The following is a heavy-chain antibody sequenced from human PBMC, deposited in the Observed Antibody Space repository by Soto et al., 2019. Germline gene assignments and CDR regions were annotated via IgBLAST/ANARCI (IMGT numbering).Heavy chain of an antibody. Sequence: ASVKVSCKASGGTFSSYTISWVRQAPGQGLEWMGRIIPILGIANYAQKFQGRVTITADKSTSTAYMELSSLRSEDTAVYYCAREVDYYDSSGYYSYWGQGTLVTVSS. D-gene: IGHD3-22*01. CDR1: GGTFSSYT. V-gene: IGHV1-69*04. J-gene: IGHJ4*02. CDR3: AREVDYYDSSGYYSY. CDR2: IIPILGIA.